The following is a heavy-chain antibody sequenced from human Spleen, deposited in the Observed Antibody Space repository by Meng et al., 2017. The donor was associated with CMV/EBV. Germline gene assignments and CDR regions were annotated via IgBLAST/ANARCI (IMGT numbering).Heavy chain of an antibody. CDR2: INDSGNT. V-gene: IGHV4-34*01. CDR3: AREPYDSGDSRLDP. D-gene: IGHD3-22*01. CDR1: GESFSGYY. Sequence: QVELQQWGAGLLKPSGTLSLTCAVYGESFSGYYWSWIRQPPGKGLEWIGEINDSGNTNYNPSLKSRVTISEDTSKKQFSLKVTSVTAADTAVYYCAREPYDSGDSRLDPWGQGTLVTVSS. J-gene: IGHJ5*02.